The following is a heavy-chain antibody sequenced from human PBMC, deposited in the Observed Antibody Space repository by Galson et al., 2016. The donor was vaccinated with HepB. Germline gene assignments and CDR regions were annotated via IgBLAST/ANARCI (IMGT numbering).Heavy chain of an antibody. CDR2: IYTDGSST. V-gene: IGHV3-74*01. Sequence: SLRLSCAASGFTFSSYWMHWVRQAPGKGLVWVSRIYTDGSSTYYADSVKGRFTISRDNAKNTLYLQMNSLRAEDTAVYYCARHHYAFDIWGQGTMVTVSS. CDR1: GFTFSSYW. J-gene: IGHJ3*02. CDR3: ARHHYAFDI.